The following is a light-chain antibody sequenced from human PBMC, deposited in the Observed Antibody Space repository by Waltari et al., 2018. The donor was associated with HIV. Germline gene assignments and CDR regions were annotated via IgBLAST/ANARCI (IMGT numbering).Light chain of an antibody. J-gene: IGLJ2*01. CDR3: CAYAGSTTYVI. CDR2: EVS. Sequence: QSALTQPASVSGSPGQSITISCTGTSSDVGGYNLVSWYQQHPGKAPKLMIYEVSKRPSGVSHRFSGSKSANTTSLTISGLQAEDEADYYCCAYAGSTTYVIFGGGTKLTVL. V-gene: IGLV2-23*02. CDR1: SSDVGGYNL.